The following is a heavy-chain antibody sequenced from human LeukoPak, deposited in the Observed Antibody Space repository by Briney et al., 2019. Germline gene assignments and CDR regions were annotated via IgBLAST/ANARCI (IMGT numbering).Heavy chain of an antibody. Sequence: GGSLRLSCAASGFTFSSYWMHWARQAPGKGLVWVSRINSDGSSTSYADSVKGRFTISRDNAKNTLYLQMNSLRAEDTAVYYCARGPAYYDFWSGYYTVSGAFDIWGQGTMATVSS. J-gene: IGHJ3*02. CDR2: INSDGSST. CDR3: ARGPAYYDFWSGYYTVSGAFDI. CDR1: GFTFSSYW. D-gene: IGHD3-3*01. V-gene: IGHV3-74*01.